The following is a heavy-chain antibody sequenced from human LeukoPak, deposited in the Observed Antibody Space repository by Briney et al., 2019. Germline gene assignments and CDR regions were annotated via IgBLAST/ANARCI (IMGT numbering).Heavy chain of an antibody. CDR3: ARDGAYYDSSGYHYYFDY. J-gene: IGHJ4*02. D-gene: IGHD3-22*01. CDR1: GGSFSGYY. V-gene: IGHV4-34*01. Sequence: SETLSLTCAVYGGSFSGYYWSWIRQPPGKGLEWIGEINHSGSTNYNPSLKSRVTISVDTSKNQFSLKLSSVTAADTAVYYCARDGAYYDSSGYHYYFDYWGQGTLVTVSS. CDR2: INHSGST.